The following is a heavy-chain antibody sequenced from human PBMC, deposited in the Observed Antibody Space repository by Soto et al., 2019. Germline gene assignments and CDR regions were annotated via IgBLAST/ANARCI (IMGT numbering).Heavy chain of an antibody. CDR2: ISSTTNYI. J-gene: IGHJ4*02. Sequence: GGSLRLSCAPSGFTFTRYSLNWVRQAPGTGLEWVSSISSTTNYIYYGDSMKGRFTISRDNAKNSLYLEMNSLRAEDTAVYYCARESEDLTSNFDYWGQGTLVTVSS. CDR1: GFTFTRYS. V-gene: IGHV3-21*06. CDR3: ARESEDLTSNFDY.